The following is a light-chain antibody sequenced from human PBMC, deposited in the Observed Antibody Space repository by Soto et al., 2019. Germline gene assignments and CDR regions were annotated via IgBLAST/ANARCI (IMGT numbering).Light chain of an antibody. CDR2: DNN. CDR3: GTWDSSLSAYNYV. V-gene: IGLV1-51*01. CDR1: SSNIGNNY. Sequence: QSALTQPPSASAAPGQKVTISCSGSSSNIGNNYVSWYQQLPGTAPKLLIYDNNKRPSGIPDRFSGSKSGTSATLGITGLQTGDEADYYCGTWDSSLSAYNYVFGTGTKVTVL. J-gene: IGLJ1*01.